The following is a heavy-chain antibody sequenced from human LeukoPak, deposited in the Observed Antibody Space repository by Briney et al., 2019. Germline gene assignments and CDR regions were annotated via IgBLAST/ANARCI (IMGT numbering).Heavy chain of an antibody. D-gene: IGHD3-22*01. CDR1: GGSISSYY. Sequence: PSETLSLTCTVSGGSISSYYWSWIRQPAGKGLEWIGRIYTSGSTNYNPSLKSRVTISVDTSKNQFSLKLSSVTAADTAVYYCARDLYYYDSSGYYLGGYFDYWGQGTLVTVSS. V-gene: IGHV4-4*07. CDR2: IYTSGST. J-gene: IGHJ4*02. CDR3: ARDLYYYDSSGYYLGGYFDY.